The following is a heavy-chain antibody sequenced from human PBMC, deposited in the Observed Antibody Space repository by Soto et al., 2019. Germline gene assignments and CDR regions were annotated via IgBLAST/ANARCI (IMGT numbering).Heavy chain of an antibody. D-gene: IGHD2-2*01. J-gene: IGHJ6*02. Sequence: QIPLVQSGPEVSKPGASVKVSCKASGYIFSNFGISWVRQAPGQGLEWMGWISGYNDNTNYAQKFQDRVRMTTDISTSTAYMELTTLRSEDTAVYYCAKDASSWFYYYYGMDVWGQGTTVTVS. CDR3: AKDASSWFYYYYGMDV. CDR2: ISGYNDNT. V-gene: IGHV1-18*01. CDR1: GYIFSNFG.